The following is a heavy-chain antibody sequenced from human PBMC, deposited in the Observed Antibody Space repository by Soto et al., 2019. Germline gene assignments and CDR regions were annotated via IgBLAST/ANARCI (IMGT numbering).Heavy chain of an antibody. CDR1: GYAFTTYG. J-gene: IGHJ4*02. V-gene: IGHV1-18*01. CDR3: ARGRYGAY. CDR2: ISAHNGNT. D-gene: IGHD3-10*01. Sequence: QVHLVQSGAEVKKPGASVKVSCQGSGYAFTTYGITWVRQAPGQGLEWMGWISAHNGNTNYAQKLQGRVTVTRDTSTSTAYMELRSLRYDDTAVYYCARGRYGAYWGQGARVTVSS.